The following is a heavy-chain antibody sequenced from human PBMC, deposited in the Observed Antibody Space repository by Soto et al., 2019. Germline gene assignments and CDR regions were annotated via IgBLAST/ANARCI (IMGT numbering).Heavy chain of an antibody. CDR2: IWYDGSNK. CDR3: ARDPTGDYGSGSYYNNRYYYYYMDV. D-gene: IGHD3-10*01. Sequence: GGSLRLSCAASGFTFSSYGMHWVRQAPGKGLEWVAVIWYDGSNKYYADSVKGRFTISRDNSKNTLYLQMNSLRAEDTAVYYCARDPTGDYGSGSYYNNRYYYYYMDVWGKGTTVTVSS. J-gene: IGHJ6*03. CDR1: GFTFSSYG. V-gene: IGHV3-33*01.